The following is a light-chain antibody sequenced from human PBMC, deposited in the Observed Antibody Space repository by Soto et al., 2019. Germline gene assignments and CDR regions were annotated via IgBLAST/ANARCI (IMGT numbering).Light chain of an antibody. CDR3: QKYDSSPKT. J-gene: IGKJ1*01. CDR2: GES. V-gene: IGKV3-20*01. Sequence: EIVLTQAPGTLSLSPGEKATLSCRASQSVSSSYLAWYQQKTGQAPRILIYGESSRATGIPDRFSGSGSGTDLNLTISRLEPEDFAVYYCQKYDSSPKTCGQGTKVDIK. CDR1: QSVSSSY.